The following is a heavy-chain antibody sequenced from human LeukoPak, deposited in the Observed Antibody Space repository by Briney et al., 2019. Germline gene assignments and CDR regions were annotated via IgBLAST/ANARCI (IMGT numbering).Heavy chain of an antibody. D-gene: IGHD4-11*01. V-gene: IGHV4-59*08. J-gene: IGHJ6*02. CDR1: GGSINSYY. CDR2: IYYSGSI. Sequence: SETLSLTCTVSGGSINSYYRSWIRQPPGKGLEWIGYIYYSGSINYNPSLKSRVTISVDTSKNQFSLKLSSVTAADTAVYYCARHSRVTSWVMDVWGQGTTVTVSS. CDR3: ARHSRVTSWVMDV.